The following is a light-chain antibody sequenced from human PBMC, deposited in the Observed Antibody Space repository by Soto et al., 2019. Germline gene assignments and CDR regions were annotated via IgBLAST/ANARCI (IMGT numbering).Light chain of an antibody. V-gene: IGKV3D-20*02. CDR3: QHSSAPFT. CDR1: QSISSAY. J-gene: IGKJ3*01. CDR2: GTS. Sequence: ELILPQSPDTLSLSLGERATVSCRASQSISSAYLAWLQQKPGQAPRLLIYGTSTRATGIQDRFSGSGAGTDFTLTINRLEPEDFAVYYCQHSSAPFTFGPGTKVEIK.